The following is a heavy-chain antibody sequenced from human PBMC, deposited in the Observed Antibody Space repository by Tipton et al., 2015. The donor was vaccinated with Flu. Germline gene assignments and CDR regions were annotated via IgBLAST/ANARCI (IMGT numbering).Heavy chain of an antibody. CDR3: ARHGIYSGSYLWYYYYGMDV. CDR2: IYYSGST. CDR1: GGSISSGGYY. D-gene: IGHD1-26*01. J-gene: IGHJ6*02. V-gene: IGHV4-61*08. Sequence: TLSLTCTVSGGSISSGGYYWSWIRQPPGKGLEWIGYIYYSGSTNYNPSLKSRVTISVDTSKNQFSLKLSSVTAADTAVYYCARHGIYSGSYLWYYYYGMDVWGQGTTVTVSS.